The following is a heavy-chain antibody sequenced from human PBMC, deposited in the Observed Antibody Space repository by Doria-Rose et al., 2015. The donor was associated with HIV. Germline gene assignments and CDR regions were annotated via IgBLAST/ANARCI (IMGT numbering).Heavy chain of an antibody. CDR2: ILSDDEK. CDR3: ARIKSSRWYHKYYFDF. Sequence: QITLKESGPVLVKPTETLTLTCTVSGVSLSSPGMGVSWIRQPPGKALEWLAKILSDDEKSYKTSLKSRHTISRGTSKSQVVLIVTDMDPVDTATYYCARIKSSRWYHKYYFDFWGQGTLVIVSA. J-gene: IGHJ4*02. V-gene: IGHV2-26*01. D-gene: IGHD6-13*01. CDR1: GVSLSSPGMG.